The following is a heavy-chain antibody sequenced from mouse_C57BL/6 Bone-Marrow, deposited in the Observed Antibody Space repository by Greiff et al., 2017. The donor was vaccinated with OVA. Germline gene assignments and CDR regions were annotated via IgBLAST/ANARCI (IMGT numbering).Heavy chain of an antibody. Sequence: VKVVESGAELVKPGASVKMSCKASGYTFTTYPIEWMKQNHGKSLEWIVNFHPSNDDTKYNEKFKGKATLTVEKSSSTVYLELSRLTSDDSAVYYCARGSYYGSSYWYFDVWGTGTTVTVSS. CDR2: FHPSNDDT. J-gene: IGHJ1*03. V-gene: IGHV1-47*01. D-gene: IGHD1-1*01. CDR1: GYTFTTYP. CDR3: ARGSYYGSSYWYFDV.